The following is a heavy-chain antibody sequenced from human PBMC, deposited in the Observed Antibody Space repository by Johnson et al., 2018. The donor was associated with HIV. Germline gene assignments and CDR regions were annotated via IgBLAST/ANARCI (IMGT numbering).Heavy chain of an antibody. CDR1: GFTVNSNY. D-gene: IGHD1-26*01. J-gene: IGHJ3*02. V-gene: IGHV3-66*01. CDR3: ARGGGLLDAFDI. Sequence: VQLVESGGGLVQPGGSLRLSCAASGFTVNSNYINWVRQAPGKGLECVSGIYSGGRTYYADSVKGRVTISRDNSKNTLYLQMNSLRDEDTAVYYCARGGGLLDAFDIWGQGTMVTVSS. CDR2: IYSGGRT.